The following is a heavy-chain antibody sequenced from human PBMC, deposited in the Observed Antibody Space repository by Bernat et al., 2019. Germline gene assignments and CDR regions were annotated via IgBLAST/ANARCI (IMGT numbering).Heavy chain of an antibody. CDR3: ARAGTRTFLTSHSSSWYYFDY. Sequence: QVQLVESGGGVVQPGRSLRLSCAASGFTFSSYAMHWVRQAPGKGLEWVAVISYDGSNKYYADSVKGRFTISRDNSKNTLYLQMNSLRAEDTAVYYCARAGTRTFLTSHSSSWYYFDYWGQGTLVTVSS. J-gene: IGHJ4*02. V-gene: IGHV3-30-3*01. CDR2: ISYDGSNK. D-gene: IGHD6-13*01. CDR1: GFTFSSYA.